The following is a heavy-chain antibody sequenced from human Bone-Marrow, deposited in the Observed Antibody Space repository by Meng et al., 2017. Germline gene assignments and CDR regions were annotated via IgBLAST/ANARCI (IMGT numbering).Heavy chain of an antibody. CDR2: INHSGST. CDR1: GGSFSGYY. V-gene: IGHV4-34*01. CDR3: ARAPTSGQWLARKFDY. J-gene: IGHJ4*02. Sequence: QGQLRRGGPGLLKPSETLSLACAVYGGSFSGYYWSWIRQPPGKGLEWIGEINHSGSTNYNPSLKSRVTISVDTSKNQFSLKLSSVTAADTAVYYCARAPTSGQWLARKFDYWGQGTLVTVSS. D-gene: IGHD6-19*01.